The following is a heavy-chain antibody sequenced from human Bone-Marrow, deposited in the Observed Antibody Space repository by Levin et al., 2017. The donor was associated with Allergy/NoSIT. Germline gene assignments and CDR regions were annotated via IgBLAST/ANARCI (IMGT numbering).Heavy chain of an antibody. V-gene: IGHV3-21*01. D-gene: IGHD4-17*01. CDR3: ARGNGDYSSNWFGP. CDR1: GFTLHNYG. Sequence: GVLKISCAASGFTLHNYGMSWVRQAPGKGLEWVASITSYSKYIEYADAVKGRFIISRDNAKSSLFLEMNSLRVEDTAVYYCARGNGDYSSNWFGPWGQGTLVTVSS. J-gene: IGHJ5*02. CDR2: ITSYSKYI.